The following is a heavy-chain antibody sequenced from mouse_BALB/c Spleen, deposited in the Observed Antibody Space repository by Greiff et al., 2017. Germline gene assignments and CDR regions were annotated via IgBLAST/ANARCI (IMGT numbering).Heavy chain of an antibody. CDR1: GFTFSSFG. CDR2: ISSGSSTI. D-gene: IGHD2-3*01. CDR3: ARSPIYDGYYYFDY. J-gene: IGHJ2*01. V-gene: IGHV5-17*02. Sequence: EVQVVESGGGLVQPGGSRKLSCAASGFTFSSFGMHWVRQAPEKGLEWVAYISSGSSTIYYADTVKGRFTISRDNPKNTLFLQMTSLRSEDTAMYYCARSPIYDGYYYFDYWGQGTTLTVSS.